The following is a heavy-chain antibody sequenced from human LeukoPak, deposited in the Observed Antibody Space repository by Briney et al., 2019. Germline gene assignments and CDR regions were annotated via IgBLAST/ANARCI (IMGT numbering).Heavy chain of an antibody. CDR1: GGPFSGYF. CDR2: IHNSGTT. CDR3: ARRYYYNLGSFPFDF. Sequence: SETLSLTCAVSGGPFSGYFRSWIRQSSGKGLEWIGEIHNSGTTNYNPSLNSRVTISEDTSKNQFYLNLSSVTAADTAVYYCARRYYYNLGSFPFDFWGQGTLVTVSS. D-gene: IGHD3-10*01. V-gene: IGHV4-34*01. J-gene: IGHJ4*02.